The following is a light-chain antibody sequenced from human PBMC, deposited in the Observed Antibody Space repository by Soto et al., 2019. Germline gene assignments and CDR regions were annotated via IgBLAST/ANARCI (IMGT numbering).Light chain of an antibody. J-gene: IGKJ1*01. Sequence: EIVMTQSPDTLSVSPGEGATLSCRASQSVSVNLAWYQQKPGQPPRLLIYDTSTRATGIPARFSGSGSGTESTLTISSLEPEDFAVYYCQQRSSWPPTFGQGTKVDIK. CDR1: QSVSVN. V-gene: IGKV3-15*01. CDR3: QQRSSWPPT. CDR2: DTS.